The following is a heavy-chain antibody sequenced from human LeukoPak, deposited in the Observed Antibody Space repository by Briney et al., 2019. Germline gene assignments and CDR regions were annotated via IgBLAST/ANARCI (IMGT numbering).Heavy chain of an antibody. D-gene: IGHD3-22*01. CDR3: ASPEQRRDSSGYYYY. Sequence: ASVKVSCKASGYTFTSYYMHWVRQAPGQGLEWMGIINPSGGSTSYAQKFQGRVTMTRDTSTSTVYMELSSLRSEDTAVSYCASPEQRRDSSGYYYYWGQGTLVTVSS. CDR1: GYTFTSYY. CDR2: INPSGGST. J-gene: IGHJ4*02. V-gene: IGHV1-46*01.